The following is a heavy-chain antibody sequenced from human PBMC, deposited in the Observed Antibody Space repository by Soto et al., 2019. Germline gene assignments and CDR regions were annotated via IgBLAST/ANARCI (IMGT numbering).Heavy chain of an antibody. CDR2: IYYSGST. CDR3: ARVGKGRYFDY. Sequence: SETLSLTCTVSGGSISSGGYYWSWIRQHPGKGLEWIGYIYYSGSTYYNPSLKSRVTISVDTSKNQFPLKLSSVTAADTAVYYCARVGKGRYFDYWGQGTLVTVSS. V-gene: IGHV4-31*03. D-gene: IGHD7-27*01. J-gene: IGHJ4*02. CDR1: GGSISSGGYY.